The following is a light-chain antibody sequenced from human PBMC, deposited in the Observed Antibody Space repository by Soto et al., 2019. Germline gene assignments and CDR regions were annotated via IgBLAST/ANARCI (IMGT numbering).Light chain of an antibody. V-gene: IGLV2-14*01. CDR2: EVT. Sequence: QSVLTQPASVSGSSGQSITISCTGTSSDVGTYNYVSWYQQHPGKAPKVMIYEVTYRPSGVSNRFSGSKSGNTASLTISGLQAEDEAEYYCSSYTGSSTLYVFGTGTKVTVL. CDR1: SSDVGTYNY. J-gene: IGLJ1*01. CDR3: SSYTGSSTLYV.